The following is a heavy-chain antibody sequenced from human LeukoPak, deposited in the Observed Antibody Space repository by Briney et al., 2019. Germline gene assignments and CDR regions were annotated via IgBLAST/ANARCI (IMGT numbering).Heavy chain of an antibody. CDR1: GFTFTSYS. Sequence: GGSLRLSCAASGFTFTSYSMNWVRQAPGKGLEWFSTISGGGGSTYYADSVKGRFTISRDNSKNTLYLQVNSLRAEDTAVYYCAKGGKWDVTPFDYWGQGTLVTVSS. CDR3: AKGGKWDVTPFDY. J-gene: IGHJ4*02. CDR2: ISGGGGST. D-gene: IGHD1-26*01. V-gene: IGHV3-23*01.